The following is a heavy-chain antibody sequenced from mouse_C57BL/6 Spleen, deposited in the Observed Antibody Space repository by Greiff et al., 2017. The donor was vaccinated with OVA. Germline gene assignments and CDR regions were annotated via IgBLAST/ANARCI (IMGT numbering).Heavy chain of an antibody. J-gene: IGHJ3*01. CDR2: IDPSDSYT. Sequence: QVQLQQPGAELVKPGASVKLSCKASGYTFTSYWMQWVKQRPGQGLEWIGEIDPSDSYTNYNQKFKGKATLTVATSSSTAYMQLSSLTSEDSAVYYCARRGLTTVVATAFAYWGQGTLVTVSA. D-gene: IGHD1-1*01. CDR1: GYTFTSYW. CDR3: ARRGLTTVVATAFAY. V-gene: IGHV1-50*01.